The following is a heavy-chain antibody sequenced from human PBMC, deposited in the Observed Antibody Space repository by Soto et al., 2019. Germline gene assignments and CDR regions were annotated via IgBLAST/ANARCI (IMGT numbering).Heavy chain of an antibody. J-gene: IGHJ5*02. V-gene: IGHV1-8*01. CDR1: GYTFTSYD. Sequence: QVHLVQSGAEVRKPGASVKVSCKASGYTFTSYDINWVRQATGQGLEWMGWMNPNSGNTAYAQKFQGRVTMTRNTSIRPGPTELSSRRSGDTAVYSCAGDRTRGFDPWGQGTLVTVSS. CDR3: AGDRTRGFDP. CDR2: MNPNSGNT.